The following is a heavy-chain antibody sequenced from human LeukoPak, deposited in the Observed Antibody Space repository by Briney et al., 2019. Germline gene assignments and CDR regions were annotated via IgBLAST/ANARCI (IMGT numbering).Heavy chain of an antibody. J-gene: IGHJ5*02. CDR2: IYYSGST. V-gene: IGHV4-39*07. CDR3: ARGLRVYRSGPTTNNWFDP. D-gene: IGHD6-6*01. Sequence: SETLSLTCSVSGGSIISSSYYWGWIRQPPGKGLEWIASIYYSGSTYYNASLKSRVSISVDQSKKQFSLKLSSVTAADTAVYYCARGLRVYRSGPTTNNWFDPWRQGTLVTVPS. CDR1: GGSIISSSYY.